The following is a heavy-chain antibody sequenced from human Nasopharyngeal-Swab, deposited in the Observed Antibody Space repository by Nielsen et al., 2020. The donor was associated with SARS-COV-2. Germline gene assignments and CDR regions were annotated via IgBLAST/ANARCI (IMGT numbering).Heavy chain of an antibody. CDR2: IYYSGST. J-gene: IGHJ6*02. CDR1: GGSISSSSYY. CDR3: ARSGSYYYGMDV. Sequence: SETLSLTCTVSGGSISSSSYYWGWIRQPPGKGLEWIGSIYYSGSTYYNPSLKSRVTISVDTSKNQFSLKLSSVTAADTAVYYCARSGSYYYGMDVWGQGTTVTVSS. V-gene: IGHV4-39*07.